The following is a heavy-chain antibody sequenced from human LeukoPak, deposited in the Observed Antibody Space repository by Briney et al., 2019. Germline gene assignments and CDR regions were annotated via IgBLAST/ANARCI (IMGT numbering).Heavy chain of an antibody. CDR1: GFTFSSYS. CDR3: ARLHKTAPDY. CDR2: ISSSSSYI. J-gene: IGHJ4*02. D-gene: IGHD4-11*01. V-gene: IGHV3-21*01. Sequence: GGSLRLSCAASGFTFSSYSMNWVRQAPGQGLEWVSSISSSSSYIYYADSVKGRFTISRDNAKNSLYLQMNSLRAEDTAVYYCARLHKTAPDYWGQGTLVTVSS.